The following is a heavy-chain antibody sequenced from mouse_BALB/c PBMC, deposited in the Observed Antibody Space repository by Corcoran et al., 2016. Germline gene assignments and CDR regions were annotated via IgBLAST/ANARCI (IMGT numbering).Heavy chain of an antibody. D-gene: IGHD4-1*01. CDR3: ANWDWYFDV. CDR1: GFNIKDTY. Sequence: EVQLQQSGAELVKPGASVKLSCTASGFNIKDTYMHWVKQRPEQGLEWIGRIDPANGNTKYDPKFQGKATITADTSSNTAYLQLSSLTSEDTAVYYCANWDWYFDVWGAVTTVTLSS. V-gene: IGHV14-3*02. CDR2: IDPANGNT. J-gene: IGHJ1*01.